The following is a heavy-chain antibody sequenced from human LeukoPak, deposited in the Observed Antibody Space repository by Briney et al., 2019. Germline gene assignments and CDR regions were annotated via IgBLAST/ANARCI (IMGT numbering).Heavy chain of an antibody. Sequence: ASVKVSCKASGGTFSSYAISWVRQAPGQGLEWMGGIIPIFGTANYAQKFQGRVTITTDESTSTAYMELSSLRSEDTAVYYCAREIISSGWYLDGFLDYWGQGTLVTVSS. CDR3: AREIISSGWYLDGFLDY. V-gene: IGHV1-69*05. CDR2: IIPIFGTA. CDR1: GGTFSSYA. J-gene: IGHJ4*02. D-gene: IGHD6-19*01.